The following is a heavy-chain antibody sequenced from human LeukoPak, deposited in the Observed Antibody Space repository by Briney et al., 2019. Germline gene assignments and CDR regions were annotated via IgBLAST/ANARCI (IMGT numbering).Heavy chain of an antibody. J-gene: IGHJ4*02. CDR2: IYYSGST. Sequence: SETLSLTCTVSGGSISSYYWSWIRQPPGKGLEWIGYIYYSGSTNYNPSLKSRVTISVDTSKNQFSLKLSSVTAADTAVYYCARAAASHSSGWLGWGQGTLVTVSS. CDR1: GGSISSYY. V-gene: IGHV4-59*08. D-gene: IGHD6-19*01. CDR3: ARAAASHSSGWLG.